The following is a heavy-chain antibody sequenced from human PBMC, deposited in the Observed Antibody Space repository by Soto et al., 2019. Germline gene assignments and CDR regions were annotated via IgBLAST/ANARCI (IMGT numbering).Heavy chain of an antibody. Sequence: GGSLRLSCVASGFTFSTFAMTWVRHTPGKGLEWVATVGDDGFRTNVADSVKGRFIISRDNSKDTLSLEMCSLRVADTGSDHCATKFQRYFGHWGQG. V-gene: IGHV3-23*01. CDR2: VGDDGFRT. J-gene: IGHJ4*02. CDR1: GFTFSTFA. D-gene: IGHD6-19*01. CDR3: ATKFQRYFGH.